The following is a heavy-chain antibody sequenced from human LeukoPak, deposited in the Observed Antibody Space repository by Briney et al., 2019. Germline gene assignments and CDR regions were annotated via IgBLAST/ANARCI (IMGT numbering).Heavy chain of an antibody. Sequence: GGSLRLSCAASGFTFSSYAMSWVRQAPGKGLEWVSAISGSGGSTYYADSVEGRFTISRDNSKNTLYLQMNSLRAEDTAVYYCATLPLIVVVPAAISPVVGYWGQGTLVTVSS. J-gene: IGHJ4*02. CDR2: ISGSGGST. CDR3: ATLPLIVVVPAAISPVVGY. D-gene: IGHD2-2*01. V-gene: IGHV3-23*01. CDR1: GFTFSSYA.